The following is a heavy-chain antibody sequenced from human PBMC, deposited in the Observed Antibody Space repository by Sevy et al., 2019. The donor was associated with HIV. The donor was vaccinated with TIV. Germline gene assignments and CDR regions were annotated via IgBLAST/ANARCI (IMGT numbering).Heavy chain of an antibody. CDR2: IVPMSGTS. Sequence: ASVKVSCKASGGTFSSNGFSWVRQAPGQKREWMGGIVPMSGTSNYSQKVQGRVTITADESTNTVYMELSSLRFEDTAVYYCARGPLGGSSWFSHYFDYWGKGTLVTVSS. D-gene: IGHD6-13*01. CDR3: ARGPLGGSSWFSHYFDY. CDR1: GGTFSSNG. V-gene: IGHV1-69*13. J-gene: IGHJ4*02.